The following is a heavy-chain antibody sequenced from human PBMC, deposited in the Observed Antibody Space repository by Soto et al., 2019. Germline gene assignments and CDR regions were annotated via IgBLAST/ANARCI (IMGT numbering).Heavy chain of an antibody. CDR1: GGSFSGYY. CDR2: INHSGST. D-gene: IGHD6-13*01. J-gene: IGHJ4*02. CDR3: ARVGVAAAGPRGYFDY. Sequence: SETLSLTCAVYGGSFSGYYWSWIRQPPGKGLEWIGEINHSGSTNYSPSLKSRVTISVDTSKNQFSLKLSSVTAADTAVFYCARVGVAAAGPRGYFDYWGQGTLVTVSS. V-gene: IGHV4-34*01.